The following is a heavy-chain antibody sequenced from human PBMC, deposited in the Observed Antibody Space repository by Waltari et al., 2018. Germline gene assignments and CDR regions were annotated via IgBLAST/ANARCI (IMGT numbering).Heavy chain of an antibody. J-gene: IGHJ5*01. CDR2: ISYDGNNK. V-gene: IGHV3-30-3*01. Sequence: QVQLVESGGGVVQPGRSLRLSCAASGFTFRTYAMHWVRQAPGKGLEWVALISYDGNNKYYADSVQGRFTISRDNSKNTLYLQLNSLRAEDTAVYYCARDGTSYDFWSGYFDSWGQGTLVTVSS. D-gene: IGHD3-3*01. CDR3: ARDGTSYDFWSGYFDS. CDR1: GFTFRTYA.